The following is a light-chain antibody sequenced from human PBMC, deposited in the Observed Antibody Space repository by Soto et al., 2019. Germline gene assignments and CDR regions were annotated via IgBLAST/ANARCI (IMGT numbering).Light chain of an antibody. CDR1: QSVIGW. Sequence: DIQMTQSPSTLSASGGDTVTVTCRASQSVIGWLAWYHQKPGEAPKLLIYDASALPRGVPSRFSGSGSGTKFTLTIASLQPDDFATYYCQQYETFSGTFGPGTKVDIK. J-gene: IGKJ1*01. V-gene: IGKV1-5*01. CDR3: QQYETFSGT. CDR2: DAS.